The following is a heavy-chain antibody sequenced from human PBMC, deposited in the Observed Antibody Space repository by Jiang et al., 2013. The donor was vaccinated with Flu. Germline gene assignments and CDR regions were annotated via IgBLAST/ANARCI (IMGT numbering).Heavy chain of an antibody. Sequence: VQLLESGGGVVQPGRSLRLSCAASGFTLSSYGMHWVRQAPGKGLEWVAVISYDGSNKYHADSVKGRFTISRDNSKNTLYLQMNSLRAEDTAVYYCAKDVATVTTPYGYYYYYMDVWGKGTTVTVSS. CDR1: GFTLSSYG. D-gene: IGHD4-17*01. CDR3: AKDVATVTTPYGYYYYYMDV. CDR2: ISYDGSNK. V-gene: IGHV3-30*18. J-gene: IGHJ6*03.